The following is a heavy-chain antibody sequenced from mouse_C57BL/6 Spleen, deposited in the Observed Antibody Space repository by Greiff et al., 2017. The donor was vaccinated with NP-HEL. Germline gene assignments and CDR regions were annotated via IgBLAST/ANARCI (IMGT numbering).Heavy chain of an antibody. Sequence: QVQLQQPGAELVKPGASVKMSCKASGYTFTSYWITWVKQRPGQGLEWIGDIYPGSGSTNYNEKFKSKATLTVDTSSSTAYMQLSSLTSEDSAVYYCARQGPHGYYVEYFDYWGQGTTLTVSS. CDR1: GYTFTSYW. CDR3: ARQGPHGYYVEYFDY. J-gene: IGHJ2*01. CDR2: IYPGSGST. D-gene: IGHD2-3*01. V-gene: IGHV1-55*01.